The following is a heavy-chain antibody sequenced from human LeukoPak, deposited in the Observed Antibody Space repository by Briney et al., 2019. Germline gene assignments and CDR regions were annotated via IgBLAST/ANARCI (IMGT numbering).Heavy chain of an antibody. CDR1: GGSISTTTYY. D-gene: IGHD3-10*01. CDR2: IYYSGNT. CDR3: ARGLGDYYGSGTHFHRLFGY. Sequence: SETLSLTCTVSGGSISTTTYYWGWIRQPPGKGLEWIASIYYSGNTYYNPSLKSRVTISVDTSKNQFSLKLISVTAADTAVYYCARGLGDYYGSGTHFHRLFGYWGQGTLVTVSS. J-gene: IGHJ4*02. V-gene: IGHV4-39*07.